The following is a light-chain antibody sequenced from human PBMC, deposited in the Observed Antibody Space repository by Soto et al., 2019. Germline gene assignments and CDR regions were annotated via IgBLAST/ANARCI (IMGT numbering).Light chain of an antibody. Sequence: QSVLTQPASVSGSPGQSITISCTGTSSDVGNYNLVSWYQQYPGKAPKLMIYEGGKRPSGVSNRFSGSKSGNTASLTISGLPGEGGADYYCCSFALRSTLIFGGGTKLTVL. J-gene: IGLJ2*01. CDR3: CSFALRSTLI. CDR2: EGG. CDR1: SSDVGNYNL. V-gene: IGLV2-23*01.